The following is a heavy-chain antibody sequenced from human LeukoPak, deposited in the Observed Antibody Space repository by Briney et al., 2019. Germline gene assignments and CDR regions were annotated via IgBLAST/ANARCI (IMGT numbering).Heavy chain of an antibody. V-gene: IGHV3-48*01. CDR3: ASPYCSSTSCYSAD. Sequence: GGSLRLSCAASGFTFSGYSMNWVRQAPGKGLEWVSYISSSSSTIYYADSVKGRFTISRDNAKNSLYLQMNSLRAEDTAVYYCASPYCSSTSCYSADWGQGTLVTVSS. CDR2: ISSSSSTI. D-gene: IGHD2-2*02. J-gene: IGHJ4*02. CDR1: GFTFSGYS.